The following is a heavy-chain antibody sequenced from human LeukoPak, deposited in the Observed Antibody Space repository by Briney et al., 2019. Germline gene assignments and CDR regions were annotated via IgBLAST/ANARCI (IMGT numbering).Heavy chain of an antibody. Sequence: SETLSLTCTVSGGSISSYYWSWIRQPPGKGLEWIGYIYYSGSTNYNPSLKSRVTISVDTSKNQFSLKLSSVTAADTAVCYCARLGHGSGSYYNVVDPWGQGTLVTVSS. D-gene: IGHD3-10*01. CDR2: IYYSGST. J-gene: IGHJ5*02. CDR3: ARLGHGSGSYYNVVDP. CDR1: GGSISSYY. V-gene: IGHV4-59*08.